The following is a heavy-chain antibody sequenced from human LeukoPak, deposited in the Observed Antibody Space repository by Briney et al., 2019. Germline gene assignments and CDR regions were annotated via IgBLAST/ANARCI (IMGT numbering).Heavy chain of an antibody. J-gene: IGHJ4*02. V-gene: IGHV3-66*01. D-gene: IGHD6-13*01. CDR2: IYSGGST. CDR1: GFTFSSYA. CDR3: AREKQQLAFSH. Sequence: GGSLRLSCAASGFTFSSYAMSWVRQAPGKGLEWVSVIYSGGSTYYADSVKGRFTISRDNSENTLYLQMNSLRAEDTAVYYCAREKQQLAFSHWGQGTLVTVSS.